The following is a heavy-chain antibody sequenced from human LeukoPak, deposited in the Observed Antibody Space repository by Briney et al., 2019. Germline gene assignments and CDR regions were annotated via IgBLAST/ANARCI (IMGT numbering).Heavy chain of an antibody. V-gene: IGHV3-30*18. J-gene: IGHJ4*02. CDR1: GFTFSSYG. CDR3: AKAKRGYSGYDGSIDY. CDR2: ISYDGSDK. D-gene: IGHD5-12*01. Sequence: GGSLRLSCTASGFTFSSYGMHWVRQAPGKGLEWVAVISYDGSDKYYADSVKGRFTISRDNSKNTLYLQMNSLRAEDTAVYYCAKAKRGYSGYDGSIDYWGPGTLVTVYS.